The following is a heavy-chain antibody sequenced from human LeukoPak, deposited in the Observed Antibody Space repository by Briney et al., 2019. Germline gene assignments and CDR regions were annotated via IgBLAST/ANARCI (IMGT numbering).Heavy chain of an antibody. CDR1: GYTFTGYY. V-gene: IGHV1-2*06. CDR3: ARDLYRIAAAGTTGY. CDR2: INPNSGGT. D-gene: IGHD6-13*01. Sequence: GASVKVSYKASGYTFTGYYMHWVRQAPGQGLEWMGRINPNSGGTNYAQKFQGRVTMTRDTSISTAYMELSRLRSDDTAVYYCARDLYRIAAAGTTGYWGQGTLSPSPQ. J-gene: IGHJ4*02.